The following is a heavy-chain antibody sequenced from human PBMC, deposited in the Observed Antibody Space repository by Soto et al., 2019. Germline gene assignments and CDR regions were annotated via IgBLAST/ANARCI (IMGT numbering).Heavy chain of an antibody. CDR1: GLTVSKNY. J-gene: IGHJ6*02. CDR2: IYSGGST. V-gene: IGHV3-53*01. Sequence: LILSCALSGLTVSKNYINWVRQAPGKGLEWVAVIYSGGSTYYADSAKGRFTISRDNSKNTVSLQMNSLRAEDTAVYYCARNRYVTYYGMDVWGQGTTVTVSS. CDR3: ARNRYVTYYGMDV. D-gene: IGHD1-1*01.